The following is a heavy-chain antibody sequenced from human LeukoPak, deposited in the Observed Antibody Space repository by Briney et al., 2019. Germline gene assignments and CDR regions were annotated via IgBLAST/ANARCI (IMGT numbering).Heavy chain of an antibody. J-gene: IGHJ4*02. CDR2: IYISGST. D-gene: IGHD1-26*01. Sequence: SETLSLTCTVSGGSISSYFWSWLRQPAGKGLEWIGRIYISGSTNYIPSLKSRVTMSVDTSKRQFSLKLSSVTAADTAVYFCARGERSYNDYWGQGTLVTVSS. V-gene: IGHV4-4*07. CDR3: ARGERSYNDY. CDR1: GGSISSYF.